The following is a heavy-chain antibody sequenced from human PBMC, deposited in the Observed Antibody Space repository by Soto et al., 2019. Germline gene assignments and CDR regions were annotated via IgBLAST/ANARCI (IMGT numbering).Heavy chain of an antibody. CDR1: GGSFSGYY. J-gene: IGHJ6*02. CDR2: INHSGST. Sequence: PSETLSLTCAVYGGSFSGYYWSWIRQPPGKGLEWIGEINHSGSTNYNPSLKSRVTISVDTSKNQFSLKLSSVTAADTAVYYCARTPSSGYSYVNYYYFYGMDVWGQGTTVTVSS. CDR3: ARTPSSGYSYVNYYYFYGMDV. D-gene: IGHD5-18*01. V-gene: IGHV4-34*01.